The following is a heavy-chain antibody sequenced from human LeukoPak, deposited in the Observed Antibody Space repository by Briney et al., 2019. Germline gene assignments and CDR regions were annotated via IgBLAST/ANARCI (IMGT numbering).Heavy chain of an antibody. V-gene: IGHV3-43D*03. Sequence: GGTLRLSCAASGFTFDDYTMHWVRQAPGKGLEWVSLISWDGGSTYYADSAKGRFTISRDNSKNSLYLQMNSLRAEDTAFYYCTKAASSSPGGFDPWGQGTLVTVSS. J-gene: IGHJ5*02. CDR3: TKAASSSPGGFDP. CDR1: GFTFDDYT. CDR2: ISWDGGST.